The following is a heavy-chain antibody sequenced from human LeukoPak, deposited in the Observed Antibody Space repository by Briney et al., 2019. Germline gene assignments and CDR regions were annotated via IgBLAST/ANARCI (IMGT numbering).Heavy chain of an antibody. D-gene: IGHD3-10*01. V-gene: IGHV3-21*01. CDR3: AREFPMDRNFDY. CDR1: GFTFSSYS. CDR2: ISSSSSYI. Sequence: GGSLRLSCAASGFTFSSYSMNWVRQAPGKGLEWVSSISSSSSYIYYADSVKGRFTISRDNAKNSLYLTMTSMRAEDTAVYYCAREFPMDRNFDYWGQGTLVTVSS. J-gene: IGHJ4*02.